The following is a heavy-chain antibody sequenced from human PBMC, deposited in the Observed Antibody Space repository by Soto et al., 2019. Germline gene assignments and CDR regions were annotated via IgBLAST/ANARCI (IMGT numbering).Heavy chain of an antibody. J-gene: IGHJ3*02. Sequence: GGSLRLSCAASGFTFSSYSMNWVRQAPGKGLEWVSSISSSSSYIYYADSVKGRFTISRDNAKNSLYLQMNSLRAEDTAVYYCARDMSGWYPHDAFDIWGQGTMVTVSS. V-gene: IGHV3-21*01. D-gene: IGHD6-19*01. CDR1: GFTFSSYS. CDR2: ISSSSSYI. CDR3: ARDMSGWYPHDAFDI.